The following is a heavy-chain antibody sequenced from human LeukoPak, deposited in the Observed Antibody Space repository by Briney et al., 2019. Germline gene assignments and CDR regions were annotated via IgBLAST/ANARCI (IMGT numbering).Heavy chain of an antibody. J-gene: IGHJ4*02. CDR3: ARGAFRSLRYFDHLDY. Sequence: ASVKVSCKASGGTFSSYAISWVRQAPGQGLEWKGGIIPIFGTANYAQKFQGRVTITTDESTSTAYMELSSLRSEDTAVYYCARGAFRSLRYFDHLDYWGQGTLVTVSS. V-gene: IGHV1-69*05. D-gene: IGHD3-9*01. CDR2: IIPIFGTA. CDR1: GGTFSSYA.